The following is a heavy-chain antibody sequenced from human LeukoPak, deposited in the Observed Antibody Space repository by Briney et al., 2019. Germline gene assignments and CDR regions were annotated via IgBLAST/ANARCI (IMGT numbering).Heavy chain of an antibody. CDR3: ARAHPSSGWYAFFDY. CDR1: GFTFSSYV. J-gene: IGHJ4*02. CDR2: ISGSGGST. V-gene: IGHV3-23*01. D-gene: IGHD6-19*01. Sequence: GGSLRLSCAASGFTFSSYVMSWVRQAPGKGLEWVSGISGSGGSTKCADSVKGRFTISRDNSKNTLYLQMNSLRAEDTAVYYCARAHPSSGWYAFFDYWGQGTLVTVSS.